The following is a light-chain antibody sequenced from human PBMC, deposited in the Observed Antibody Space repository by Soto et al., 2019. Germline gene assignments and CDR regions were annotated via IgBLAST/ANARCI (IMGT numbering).Light chain of an antibody. Sequence: AIRMTQSPSSFSASTGDRVTITFRASQGISSYLAWYQQKPGKAPMLLIYAASTLQSGVPSRFRGSGSGTDFTLTISCLQSEDFATYYCQQYYRYPLSFGPGTKVDIK. J-gene: IGKJ3*01. CDR1: QGISSY. CDR3: QQYYRYPLS. CDR2: AAS. V-gene: IGKV1-8*01.